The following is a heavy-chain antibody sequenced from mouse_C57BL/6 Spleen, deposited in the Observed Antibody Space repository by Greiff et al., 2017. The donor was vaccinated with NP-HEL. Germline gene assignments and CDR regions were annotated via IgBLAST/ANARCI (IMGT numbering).Heavy chain of an antibody. D-gene: IGHD2-3*01. V-gene: IGHV1-55*01. CDR3: ARLDGYYSPFAY. Sequence: QVQLQQPGAELVKPGASVKMSCKASGYTFTSYWITWVKQRPGQGLEWIGDIYPGSGSTNYNEKFKSKATLTVDTSSSTAYMQLSSLTSEDSAVYYCARLDGYYSPFAYWGQGTLVTVSA. CDR1: GYTFTSYW. CDR2: IYPGSGST. J-gene: IGHJ3*01.